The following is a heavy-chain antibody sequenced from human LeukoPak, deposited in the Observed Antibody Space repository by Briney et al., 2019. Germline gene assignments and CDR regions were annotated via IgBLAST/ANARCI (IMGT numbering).Heavy chain of an antibody. J-gene: IGHJ5*02. Sequence: ASVKVSCKASGYTFTRYYMNWVRQAPGQGLEWMGIINPSGGSTSFAQKFQARLTMTRDTFTSTVYMELSGLRSEDTAVYYCAREIVVVPAAMGFDPWGQGTLVTVSS. D-gene: IGHD2-2*01. CDR1: GYTFTRYY. CDR3: AREIVVVPAAMGFDP. CDR2: INPSGGST. V-gene: IGHV1-46*01.